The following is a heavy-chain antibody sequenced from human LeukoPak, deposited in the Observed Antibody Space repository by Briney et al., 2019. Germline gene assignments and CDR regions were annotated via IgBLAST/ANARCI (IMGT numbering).Heavy chain of an antibody. V-gene: IGHV1-2*02. CDR3: ARGTYYDSSAYSGVRLFDY. CDR1: GYTFTGYY. D-gene: IGHD3-22*01. Sequence: GASVKVPCKASGYTFTGYYMHWVRQAPGQGLEWMGWINPNSGRTNYAQKFQGRVTMTRDTSINTAYMELSRLRSDDTALYYCARGTYYDSSAYSGVRLFDYWGQGTLVTVSS. CDR2: INPNSGRT. J-gene: IGHJ4*02.